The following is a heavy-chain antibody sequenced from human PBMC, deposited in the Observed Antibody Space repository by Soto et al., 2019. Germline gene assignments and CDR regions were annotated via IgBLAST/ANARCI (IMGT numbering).Heavy chain of an antibody. CDR3: AKARGANNWANYYGLDV. J-gene: IGHJ6*02. V-gene: IGHV3-30*18. D-gene: IGHD1-1*01. CDR2: ITYEGSNK. Sequence: GGSLRLSCAASGFIFANYGMHWVRQAPGKGLEWVALITYEGSNKYYADAVKGRFTISRDNAKNMVSLQMDSLRAEDTAVYYCAKARGANNWANYYGLDVWGQGTTVTSP. CDR1: GFIFANYG.